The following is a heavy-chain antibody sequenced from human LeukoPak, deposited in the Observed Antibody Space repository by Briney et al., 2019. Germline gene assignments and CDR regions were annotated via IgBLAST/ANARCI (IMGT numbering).Heavy chain of an antibody. CDR2: LYYSGTT. CDR1: GDSVSSGTYY. D-gene: IGHD5-24*01. V-gene: IGHV4-61*01. Sequence: SETLSLTRTVSGDSVSSGTYYWSWIRQPPGKGLEWIGYLYYSGTTNFNPSLKSRVTISVDTSKNQFSLNLSSVTAADTALYYCARGGRDGYPLFDSWGQGTLVTVSS. CDR3: ARGGRDGYPLFDS. J-gene: IGHJ4*02.